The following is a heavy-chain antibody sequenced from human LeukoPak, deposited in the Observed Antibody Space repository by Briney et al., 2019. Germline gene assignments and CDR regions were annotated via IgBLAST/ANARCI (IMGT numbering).Heavy chain of an antibody. CDR1: GFTFSDYY. D-gene: IGHD1-26*01. CDR3: ARDRSGIHTFDI. J-gene: IGHJ3*02. CDR2: ISISSSYT. Sequence: GGSLRLSCAASGFTFSDYYMSWIRQAPGKRLEWVSYISISSSYTNYADSVKGRFTISRDNAKNSLYLQMNSLRAEDTAVYYCARDRSGIHTFDIWGQGTMVTVSS. V-gene: IGHV3-11*05.